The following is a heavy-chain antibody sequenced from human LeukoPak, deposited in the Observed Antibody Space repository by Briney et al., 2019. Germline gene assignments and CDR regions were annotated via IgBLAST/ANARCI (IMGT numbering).Heavy chain of an antibody. Sequence: GGSLRLSCVASGFTFSSYSMNWVRQAPGKGLEWVSSISSSSGYIYYADSLKGRFTISRDNAKNSPSLQMNSLRAEDTAVYYCARGVPTVTDQLRHYDYWGQGTLVTVSS. D-gene: IGHD4-17*01. CDR3: ARGVPTVTDQLRHYDY. V-gene: IGHV3-21*01. CDR1: GFTFSSYS. J-gene: IGHJ4*02. CDR2: ISSSSGYI.